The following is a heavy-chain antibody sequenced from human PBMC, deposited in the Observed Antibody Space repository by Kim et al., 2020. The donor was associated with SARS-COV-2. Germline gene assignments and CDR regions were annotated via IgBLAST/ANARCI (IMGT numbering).Heavy chain of an antibody. CDR1: GFTFSSYA. Sequence: GGSLRLSCAASGFTFSSYAMHWVRQAPGKGLEWVAVISYDGSNKYYADSVKGRFTISRDNSKNTLYLQMNSLRAEDTAVYYCARDLGDSSSWSFDYWGQGTLVTVSS. CDR3: ARDLGDSSSWSFDY. V-gene: IGHV3-30-3*01. D-gene: IGHD6-13*01. CDR2: ISYDGSNK. J-gene: IGHJ4*02.